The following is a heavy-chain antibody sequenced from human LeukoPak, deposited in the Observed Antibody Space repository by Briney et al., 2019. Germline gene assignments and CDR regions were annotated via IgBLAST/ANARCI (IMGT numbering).Heavy chain of an antibody. CDR3: ARGLGANEEYSY. V-gene: IGHV4-39*07. D-gene: IGHD6-6*01. J-gene: IGHJ4*02. CDR2: IYYSGST. Sequence: SETLSLTCTVSGGSISSSSYYWGWIRQPPGKGLEWIGSIYYSGSTYYNPSLKSRVTISVDTSKNQFSLKLSSVTAADTAVYYCARGLGANEEYSYWGQGTLVTVSS. CDR1: GGSISSSSYY.